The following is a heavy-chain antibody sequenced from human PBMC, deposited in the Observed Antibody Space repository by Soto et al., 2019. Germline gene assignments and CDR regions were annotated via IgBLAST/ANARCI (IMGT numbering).Heavy chain of an antibody. J-gene: IGHJ5*02. D-gene: IGHD1-7*01. CDR1: GGSISSYY. Sequence: SETLSLTYTVSGGSISSYYWSWIRQPPGKGLEWIGYIYYSGSTNYNPSLKSRVTISVDTSKNQFSLKLSSVTAADTAVYYCARHEGWDNWNSGWFDPWGQGTLVTVSS. V-gene: IGHV4-59*08. CDR3: ARHEGWDNWNSGWFDP. CDR2: IYYSGST.